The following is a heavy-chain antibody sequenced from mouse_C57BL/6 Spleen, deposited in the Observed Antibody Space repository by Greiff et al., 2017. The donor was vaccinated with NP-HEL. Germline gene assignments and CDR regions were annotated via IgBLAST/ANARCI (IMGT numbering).Heavy chain of an antibody. CDR2: IYPDSGST. CDR1: GYTFTSYW. CDR3: ARGRCDGYYYAMDY. D-gene: IGHD2-3*01. V-gene: IGHV1-64*01. J-gene: IGHJ4*01. Sequence: QVQLQQPGAELVKPGASVKLSCKASGYTFTSYWMHWVKQRPGQGLEWIGMIYPDSGSTNYNEKFKSKATLTADKSSSTAYMQLSSLTSEDSAVYYCARGRCDGYYYAMDYWGQGTSVTVSS.